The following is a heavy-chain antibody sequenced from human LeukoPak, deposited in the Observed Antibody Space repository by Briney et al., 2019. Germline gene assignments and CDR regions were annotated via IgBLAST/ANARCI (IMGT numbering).Heavy chain of an antibody. CDR1: GGSFSGYY. CDR3: ARGSNWNLNWFDP. Sequence: SETLSLTCAVYGGSFSGYYWSWIRQPPGKGLEWIGEINHSGSTNYNPSLKSRVTISVDTSKNQFSLKLSSVTAADTAVYYCARGSNWNLNWFDPWGQGTLVTASS. CDR2: INHSGST. D-gene: IGHD1-20*01. V-gene: IGHV4-34*01. J-gene: IGHJ5*02.